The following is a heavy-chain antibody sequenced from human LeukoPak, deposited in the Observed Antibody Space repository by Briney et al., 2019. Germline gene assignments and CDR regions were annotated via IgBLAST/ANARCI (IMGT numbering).Heavy chain of an antibody. CDR3: AKDFGSRWDY. CDR2: IKEDGSEI. CDR1: GFTFGSYS. J-gene: IGHJ4*02. V-gene: IGHV3-7*03. Sequence: PGGSLRLSCAASGFTFGSYSMSWVRRAPGKGLEWVANIKEDGSEIYYVDSVKGRFTISRDNSKNTLYLQMNSLRAEDTAVYYCAKDFGSRWDYWGQGTLVTVSS. D-gene: IGHD3-10*01.